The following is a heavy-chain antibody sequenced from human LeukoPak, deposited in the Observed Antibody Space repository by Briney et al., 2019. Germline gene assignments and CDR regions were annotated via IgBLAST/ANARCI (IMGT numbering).Heavy chain of an antibody. D-gene: IGHD1-1*01. J-gene: IGHJ4*02. V-gene: IGHV3-30-3*01. CDR3: ARSNVNEPFYFDY. Sequence: PGRSLRLSCAASGFTFSSYAMHWVRQAPGKGLEWVAVISYDGSNKYYADSVKGRFTISRDNSKNTLYLQMNSLRAEDTAVYYCARSNVNEPFYFDYWGQGTLVTVSS. CDR1: GFTFSSYA. CDR2: ISYDGSNK.